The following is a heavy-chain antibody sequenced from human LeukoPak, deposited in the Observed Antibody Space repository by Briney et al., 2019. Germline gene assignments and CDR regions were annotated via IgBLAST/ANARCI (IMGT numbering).Heavy chain of an antibody. D-gene: IGHD3-10*01. Sequence: SETLSLTCTVSSGSISTSNYYWGWVRQPPGKALEWIGNIFYSGSTYYSPSLKSRVTISLDTSRNQFSLKLNSVTAADTAVYYCAKSNGYGLTDIWGQGTMVTVSS. CDR2: IFYSGST. CDR3: AKSNGYGLTDI. V-gene: IGHV4-39*07. J-gene: IGHJ3*02. CDR1: SGSISTSNYY.